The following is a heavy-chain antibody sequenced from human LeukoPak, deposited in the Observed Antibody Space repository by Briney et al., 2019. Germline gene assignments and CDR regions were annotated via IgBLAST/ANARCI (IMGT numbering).Heavy chain of an antibody. Sequence: GGSLRLSCAASGFTFSSYWMSWVRQAPGKGLEWVASINQDESAKFYVVSVKGRFTISRDNAKNSLYLQMNSLRAEDTAVYYCARIDGYKTFDYWGQGTLVTVSS. J-gene: IGHJ4*02. CDR1: GFTFSSYW. D-gene: IGHD5-24*01. CDR2: INQDESAK. CDR3: ARIDGYKTFDY. V-gene: IGHV3-7*01.